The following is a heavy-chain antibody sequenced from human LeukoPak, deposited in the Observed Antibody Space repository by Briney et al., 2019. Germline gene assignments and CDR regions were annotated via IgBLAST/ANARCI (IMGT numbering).Heavy chain of an antibody. CDR3: ARPTTVTTIAADAFDI. D-gene: IGHD4-11*01. Sequence: GGSLRLSCVASGFTFSSYWMSWVRQAPGKGLEWVANIKQDGSEKYYVDSVKGRFTISRDNAKNSLYLQMNSLRADDTAVYYCARPTTVTTIAADAFDIWGQGTMVTVSS. CDR2: IKQDGSEK. V-gene: IGHV3-7*01. J-gene: IGHJ3*02. CDR1: GFTFSSYW.